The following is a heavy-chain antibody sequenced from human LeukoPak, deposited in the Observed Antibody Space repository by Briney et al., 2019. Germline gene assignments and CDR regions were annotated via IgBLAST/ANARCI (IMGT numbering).Heavy chain of an antibody. Sequence: GGSLRLSCAASGLTFNNYAMSWVRQAPGKGLEWVSALSGSGTSTYYADSVKGRFTISRDNSKNTVHLQMNSLRAEDTAVYYCAKAGFRTGYSEFDYWGQGTLVTVSS. D-gene: IGHD3/OR15-3a*01. V-gene: IGHV3-23*01. CDR1: GLTFNNYA. CDR2: LSGSGTST. J-gene: IGHJ4*02. CDR3: AKAGFRTGYSEFDY.